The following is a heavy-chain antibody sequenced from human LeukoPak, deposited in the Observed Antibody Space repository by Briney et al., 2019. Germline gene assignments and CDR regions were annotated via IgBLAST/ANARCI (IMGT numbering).Heavy chain of an antibody. V-gene: IGHV3-21*01. Sequence: GGSLRLSCEVSGFIFSSYGMHWVRQAPGKGLEWVSSISSSSSYIYYADSVKGRFTISRDNAKNSLYLQMNSLRAEDTAVYYCASSVVDIVAYYYFDYWGQGTLVTVSP. CDR3: ASSVVDIVAYYYFDY. CDR2: ISSSSSYI. J-gene: IGHJ4*02. CDR1: GFIFSSYG. D-gene: IGHD5-12*01.